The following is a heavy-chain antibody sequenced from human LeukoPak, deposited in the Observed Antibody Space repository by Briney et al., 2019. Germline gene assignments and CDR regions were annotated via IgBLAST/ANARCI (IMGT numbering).Heavy chain of an antibody. CDR1: GFTFSSYA. CDR3: ARGQRGVKPPGIAVAADY. D-gene: IGHD6-19*01. J-gene: IGHJ4*02. CDR2: ISYDGSNK. V-gene: IGHV3-30-3*01. Sequence: PGGSLRLSCAASGFTFSSYAMHWVRQAPGKGLEWVAVISYDGSNKYYADSVKGRFTISRDNAKNSLYLQMNSLRAEDTAVYYCARGQRGVKPPGIAVAADYWGQGTLVTVSS.